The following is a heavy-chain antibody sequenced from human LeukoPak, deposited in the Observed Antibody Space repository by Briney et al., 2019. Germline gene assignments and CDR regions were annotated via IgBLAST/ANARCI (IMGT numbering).Heavy chain of an antibody. D-gene: IGHD3-3*01. V-gene: IGHV1-2*06. CDR3: ARVEATILGVDRDDY. CDR1: GYTFTGYY. CDR2: INPNSGGT. J-gene: IGHJ4*02. Sequence: ASVKVSCKASGYTFTGYYMHWVRQAPGQGLEWMGRINPNSGGTNYAQKFQGRVTMTRDTSISTAYMELSRLRSDDTAVYYCARVEATILGVDRDDYWGQGTLVTVSS.